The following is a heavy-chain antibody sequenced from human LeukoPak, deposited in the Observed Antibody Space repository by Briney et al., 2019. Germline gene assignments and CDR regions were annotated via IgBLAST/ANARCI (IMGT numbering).Heavy chain of an antibody. CDR1: GFTFSTYW. J-gene: IGHJ4*02. D-gene: IGHD3-22*01. CDR3: ARDLSEYYYDSSGYCVY. Sequence: PGGSLRLSCAASGFTFSTYWMHWVRQAPGKGLVWVSRINSDGSSTSYADSVKGRFTISRDNAKNTLYLQMNSLRAEDTAVYYCARDLSEYYYDSSGYCVYWGQGTLVTVSS. CDR2: INSDGSST. V-gene: IGHV3-74*01.